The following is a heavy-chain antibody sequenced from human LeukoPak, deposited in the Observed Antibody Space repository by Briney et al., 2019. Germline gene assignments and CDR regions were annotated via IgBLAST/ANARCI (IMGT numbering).Heavy chain of an antibody. D-gene: IGHD3-9*01. J-gene: IGHJ4*02. V-gene: IGHV4-31*02. CDR3: ARLSSDDILTGYYDY. CDR1: GFTFSDYY. CDR2: IYYSGST. Sequence: LRLTCAASGFTFSDYYMSWIRQHPGKGLEWIGYIYYSGSTYYNPSLKSRVTISVDTSKNQFSLKLSSVTAADTAVYYCARLSSDDILTGYYDYWGQGTLVTVSS.